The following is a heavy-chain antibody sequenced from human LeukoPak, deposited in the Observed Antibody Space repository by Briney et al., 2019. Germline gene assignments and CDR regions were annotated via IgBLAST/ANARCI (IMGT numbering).Heavy chain of an antibody. V-gene: IGHV3-74*01. Sequence: GGSLRLSCAASGLTFSSYWMHWVRQAPGKGLVWVSRITNDGSTTTYADSVKGRFTVSRDNAKNTLYLQMNSLGAEDMAVYYCARGVSNGYNIDYWGQGTLVTVSS. CDR3: ARGVSNGYNIDY. J-gene: IGHJ4*02. CDR2: ITNDGSTT. CDR1: GLTFSSYW. D-gene: IGHD3-22*01.